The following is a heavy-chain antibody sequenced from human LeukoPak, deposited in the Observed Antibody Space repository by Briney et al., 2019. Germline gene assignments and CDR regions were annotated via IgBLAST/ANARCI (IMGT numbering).Heavy chain of an antibody. CDR3: ARPIAAAGTDLGY. CDR2: IYPDDSYT. V-gene: IGHV5-51*01. D-gene: IGHD6-13*01. J-gene: IGHJ4*02. Sequence: PGASLKISSKASGYTFTSYFIGWVRQMPGKGLEWMGIIYPDDSYTRYSPSFQGQVTISVDKSISTAYLQWSSLKASDTAMYYCARPIAAAGTDLGYWGQGTLVTVSS. CDR1: GYTFTSYF.